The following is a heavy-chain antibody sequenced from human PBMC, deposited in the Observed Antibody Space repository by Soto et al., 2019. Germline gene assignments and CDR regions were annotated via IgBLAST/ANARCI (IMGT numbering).Heavy chain of an antibody. CDR1: GYTFTCHY. D-gene: IGHD1-26*01. Sequence: GASVKVSCKASGYTFTCHYIHWVRQAPQQGPEWMGEIGPESGATRYAQKFQGRVTMTMDTSITTVYMELKNLSPDDTAVYYCGRGRSGQIVVFYWGQGTPVTVSS. CDR3: GRGRSGQIVVFY. V-gene: IGHV1-2*02. J-gene: IGHJ4*02. CDR2: IGPESGAT.